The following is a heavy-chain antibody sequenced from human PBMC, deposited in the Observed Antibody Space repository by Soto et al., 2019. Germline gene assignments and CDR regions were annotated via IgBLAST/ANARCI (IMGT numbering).Heavy chain of an antibody. Sequence: EVQLLESGGGLVQPGGSLRLSCAASGFTFSSCAMSWVRQAPGKGLEWVAAISGSGGSTFYADPVKGRFSISRDNSKTTMYLQMNSLGAEDMAVYYCAKGRGYCSSTSCYVASDYWGQGTLVTVSS. V-gene: IGHV3-23*01. CDR3: AKGRGYCSSTSCYVASDY. D-gene: IGHD2-2*01. CDR2: ISGSGGST. J-gene: IGHJ4*02. CDR1: GFTFSSCA.